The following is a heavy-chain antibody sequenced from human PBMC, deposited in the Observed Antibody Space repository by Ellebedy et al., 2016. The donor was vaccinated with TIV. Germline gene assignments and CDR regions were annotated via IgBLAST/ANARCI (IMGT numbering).Heavy chain of an antibody. J-gene: IGHJ4*02. Sequence: GESLKISCAASGFSVSSNYMSWVRQAPGKGLEWVSLLYSDGSTYYADSVKGRFTFSRDSSKNTLFLQMNSLRAEDTAVYYCAGQDNNGWYSHWGQGALVTVSS. CDR3: AGQDNNGWYSH. V-gene: IGHV3-53*01. CDR2: LYSDGST. D-gene: IGHD6-19*01. CDR1: GFSVSSNY.